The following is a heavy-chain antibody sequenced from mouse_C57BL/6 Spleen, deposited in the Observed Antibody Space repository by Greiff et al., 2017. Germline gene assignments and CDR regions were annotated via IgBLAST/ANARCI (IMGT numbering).Heavy chain of an antibody. D-gene: IGHD1-1*01. CDR3: ERFGNYGTYYYAMDY. Sequence: VQLQQSGPELVKPGASVKISCKASGYAFSSSWMNWVKQRPGKGLEWIGRIYPGDGDTNYNGKFKGKATLTADKSSSTADMQLSSLTSEDSAVYFCERFGNYGTYYYAMDYWGQGTSVTVSS. V-gene: IGHV1-82*01. CDR2: IYPGDGDT. CDR1: GYAFSSSW. J-gene: IGHJ4*01.